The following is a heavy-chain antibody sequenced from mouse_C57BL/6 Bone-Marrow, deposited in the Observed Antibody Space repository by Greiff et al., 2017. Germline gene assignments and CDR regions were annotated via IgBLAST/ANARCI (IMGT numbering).Heavy chain of an antibody. CDR3: ARHSNSWFAY. V-gene: IGHV5-6*01. CDR2: ISSGGSYT. D-gene: IGHD2-5*01. Sequence: EVQVVESGGDLVKPGGSLKLSCAASGFTFSSYGMSWVRQTPDKRLEWVATISSGGSYTSYPDSVKGRFTISRDNAKNTLYLQMSSLKSEDTAMYYCARHSNSWFAYWGQGTLVTVSA. CDR1: GFTFSSYG. J-gene: IGHJ3*01.